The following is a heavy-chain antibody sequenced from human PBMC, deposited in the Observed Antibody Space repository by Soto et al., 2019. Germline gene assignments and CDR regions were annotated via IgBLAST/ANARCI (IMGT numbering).Heavy chain of an antibody. CDR3: ARDLGGYSGYDLRSLFDY. CDR1: GYTFTSYY. D-gene: IGHD5-12*01. CDR2: INPSGGST. V-gene: IGHV1-46*03. J-gene: IGHJ4*02. Sequence: ASVKVSCKASGYTFTSYYMHWVRQAPGQGLEWMGIINPSGGSTSYAQKFQGRVTMTRDTSTSTVYMELSSLRSEDTAVYYCARDLGGYSGYDLRSLFDYWGQGTLVTVSS.